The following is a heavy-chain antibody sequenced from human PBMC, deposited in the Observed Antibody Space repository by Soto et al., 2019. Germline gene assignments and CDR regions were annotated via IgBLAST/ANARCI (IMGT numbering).Heavy chain of an antibody. V-gene: IGHV4-31*03. D-gene: IGHD3-3*01. J-gene: IGHJ4*02. CDR3: ARVIRRFLEWSAVDY. Sequence: QVQLQESGPGLVKPSQTLSLTCTVSGGSISSGGYYWSWIRQHPGKGLEWIGYIYYSGSTYYNPSLKSRVSISVDTSRTQLSLKLSSVSAADTAVYYCARVIRRFLEWSAVDYWGQGTLVSVSS. CDR1: GGSISSGGYY. CDR2: IYYSGST.